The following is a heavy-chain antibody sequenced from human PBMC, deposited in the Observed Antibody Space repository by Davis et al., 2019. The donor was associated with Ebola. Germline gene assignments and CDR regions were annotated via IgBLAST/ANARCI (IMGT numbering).Heavy chain of an antibody. J-gene: IGHJ4*02. CDR2: IKPDGGER. CDR3: ARGRFGELPFDY. CDR1: GFTFSSHW. D-gene: IGHD3-10*01. V-gene: IGHV3-7*03. Sequence: GESLKISCAASGFTFSSHWMSWVRQAPEKGLEWVANIKPDGGERYYVDSVKGRFTISRDNSKNTAYLQMNSLKTEDTAVYYCARGRFGELPFDYWGQGTLVTVSS.